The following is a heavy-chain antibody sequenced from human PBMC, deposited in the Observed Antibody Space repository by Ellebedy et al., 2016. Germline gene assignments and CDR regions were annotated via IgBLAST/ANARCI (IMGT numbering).Heavy chain of an antibody. CDR2: IDWDDDK. V-gene: IGHV2-70*11. D-gene: IGHD5-12*01. Sequence: SGPTLVKPTQTLTLTCTFSGFSLNTSGMCVSWIRQPPGKALEWLARIDWDDDKYYRTSLKTRLTISKDTSKNQVVLTMTNMDPVETATFYCARAIVAKVPYYYYYGMDVWGQGTTVTVSS. CDR1: GFSLNTSGMC. J-gene: IGHJ6*02. CDR3: ARAIVAKVPYYYYYGMDV.